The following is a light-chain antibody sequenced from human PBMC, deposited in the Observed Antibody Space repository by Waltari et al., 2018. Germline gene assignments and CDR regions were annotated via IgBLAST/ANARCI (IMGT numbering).Light chain of an antibody. Sequence: QSVLTQPPSASGTPGQRVTISCSGGTSNIGSNPVNWYQQLPGTAPKLLINNNNRRPSGGPDRFSGSKSGTSASLAISGLQSDDEADYSCAVWDDSLNGRVFGGGTRLTVL. J-gene: IGLJ3*02. CDR1: TSNIGSNP. V-gene: IGLV1-44*01. CDR3: AVWDDSLNGRV. CDR2: NNN.